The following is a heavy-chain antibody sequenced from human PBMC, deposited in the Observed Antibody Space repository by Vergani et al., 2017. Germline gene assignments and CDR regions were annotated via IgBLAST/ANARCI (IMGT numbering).Heavy chain of an antibody. CDR1: GFTFSSYS. CDR3: AREHAATYYDILTGYYRRRDAFDI. V-gene: IGHV3-21*01. J-gene: IGHJ3*02. Sequence: EVQLVESGGGLVKPGGSLRLSCAASGFTFSSYSMNWVRQAPGKGLEWVSSISSSSSYIYYADSVKGRFTISRDNAKNSLYLQMNSLRAEDTAVYYCAREHAATYYDILTGYYRRRDAFDIWGQGTMVTVYS. D-gene: IGHD3-9*01. CDR2: ISSSSSYI.